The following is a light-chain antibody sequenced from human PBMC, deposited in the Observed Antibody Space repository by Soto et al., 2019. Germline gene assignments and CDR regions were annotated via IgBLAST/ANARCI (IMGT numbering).Light chain of an antibody. Sequence: DIQMTQSPSSLSASVGDRVTITCRARQSISSSLNWYQQKPGKAPKLLIYAASSLQSGVPSRFSGSGSGTDFTLTISSLQPEDFATYYCQKSYSTPFAFGPGTKVDIK. CDR3: QKSYSTPFA. V-gene: IGKV1-39*01. CDR2: AAS. CDR1: QSISSS. J-gene: IGKJ3*01.